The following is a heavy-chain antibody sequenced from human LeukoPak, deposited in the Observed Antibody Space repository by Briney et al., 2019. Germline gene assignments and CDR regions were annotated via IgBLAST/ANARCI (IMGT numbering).Heavy chain of an antibody. D-gene: IGHD3-16*01. CDR3: ARGGGLDV. J-gene: IGHJ6*02. CDR2: INHNGNVN. Sequence: GGSLRLSCAASGFTFRSYWMNWARQAPGKGLEWVASINHNGNVNYYVDSVKGRFTISRDNAKNSLYMQMSNFRDEATAVYFCARGGGLDVWGQGATVTVSS. V-gene: IGHV3-7*03. CDR1: GFTFRSYW.